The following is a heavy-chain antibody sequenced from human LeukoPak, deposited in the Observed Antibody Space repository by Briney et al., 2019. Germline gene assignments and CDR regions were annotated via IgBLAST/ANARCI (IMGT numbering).Heavy chain of an antibody. CDR3: ARGGLHYDYVWGSYPVRYFDY. J-gene: IGHJ4*02. CDR1: GFTFSTYG. V-gene: IGHV3-30*04. Sequence: GGSLRLSCAASGFTFSTYGMNWVRQAPGKGLEWVAVISYDGSNKYYADSVKGRFTISRDNSKNTLYLQMNSLRAEDTAVYYCARGGLHYDYVWGSYPVRYFDYWGQGNLVTVSS. D-gene: IGHD3-16*02. CDR2: ISYDGSNK.